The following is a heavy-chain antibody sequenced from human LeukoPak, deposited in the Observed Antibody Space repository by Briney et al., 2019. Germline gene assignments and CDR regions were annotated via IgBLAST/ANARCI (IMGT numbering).Heavy chain of an antibody. V-gene: IGHV3-23*01. CDR1: GFTFSSYW. CDR3: AKDYCRDGNCPFPFLDS. J-gene: IGHJ4*02. D-gene: IGHD2-15*01. Sequence: GGSLRLSCAASGFTFSSYWMSWVRQAPGKGLEWVSIITGTGGRYYGDSVKGRFILSRDNSKNTVYMQMSSLRAEDTATYYCAKDYCRDGNCPFPFLDSWGQGTLVTVSS. CDR2: ITGTGGR.